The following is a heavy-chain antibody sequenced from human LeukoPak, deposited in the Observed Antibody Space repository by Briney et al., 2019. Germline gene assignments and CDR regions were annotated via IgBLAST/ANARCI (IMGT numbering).Heavy chain of an antibody. V-gene: IGHV1-69*13. D-gene: IGHD4/OR15-4a*01. Sequence: ASVKVSCKASGDTFSDYAISWVRQAPGQGLEWMGAIIPIFDKVNYAQKFQGRFTITANESTSTIYMELRSLGSEDTAVYYCAKNLLIGALCFYIDVWGKGTTVTVSS. CDR1: GDTFSDYA. CDR3: AKNLLIGALCFYIDV. CDR2: IIPIFDKV. J-gene: IGHJ6*03.